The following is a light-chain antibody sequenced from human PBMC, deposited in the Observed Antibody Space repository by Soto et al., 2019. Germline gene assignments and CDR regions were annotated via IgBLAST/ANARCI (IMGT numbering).Light chain of an antibody. CDR3: QKYNSGPFA. CDR2: GVS. V-gene: IGKV1-27*01. CDR1: QGVSTY. Sequence: DIQMTQSPSSLSASVGDRVTITCRASQGVSTYLAWYQHKPGKVPKLLIYGVSTLQSGVPSRFSDSGSGTDFTLTISSLQPEDVATYYCQKYNSGPFAFGPGTTVDIK. J-gene: IGKJ3*01.